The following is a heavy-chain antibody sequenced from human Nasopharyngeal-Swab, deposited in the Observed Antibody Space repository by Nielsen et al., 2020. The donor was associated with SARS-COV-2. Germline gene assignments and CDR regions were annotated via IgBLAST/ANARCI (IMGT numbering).Heavy chain of an antibody. CDR3: ARNLGVVGTLGFDY. D-gene: IGHD3-3*01. J-gene: IGHJ4*02. CDR2: IKHGGSEK. V-gene: IGHV3-7*01. CDR1: GFPFNTFW. Sequence: ESLKISCSTSGFPFNTFWMSWVRQAPGEGLEWVANIKHGGSEKEYADSVKGRFTISRDNVKNSVYLQMNNLRGEDTAIYYCARNLGVVGTLGFDYWGQGTLVTVSS.